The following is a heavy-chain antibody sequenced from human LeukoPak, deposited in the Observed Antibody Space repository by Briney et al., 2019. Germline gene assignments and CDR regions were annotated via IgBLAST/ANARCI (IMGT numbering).Heavy chain of an antibody. CDR1: GFSFSSYS. J-gene: IGHJ4*02. D-gene: IGHD2-15*01. CDR2: IKQDGSEK. Sequence: GGSLRLSCAASGFSFSSYSMNWVRQAPGKGLEWVANIKQDGSEKYYVDSVKGRFTISRDNAKNSLYLQMNSLRAEDTAVYYCARDPTVRYCSGGTCYEDYWGQGTLVTVS. CDR3: ARDPTVRYCSGGTCYEDY. V-gene: IGHV3-7*01.